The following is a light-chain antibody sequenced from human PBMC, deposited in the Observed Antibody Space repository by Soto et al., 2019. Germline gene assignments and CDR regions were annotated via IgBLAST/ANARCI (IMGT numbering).Light chain of an antibody. V-gene: IGLV2-11*01. CDR2: DVS. Sequence: QSALTQPRSVSGTPGQSVTISCTGTSSDVGVYNYVSWYQQHPGKATKLMIYDVSKRPSGVPDRFSGSKSGNAASLTISGLQAEDAADYYACSYAGSYGLEVFGGGTKLTVL. CDR3: CSYAGSYGLEV. J-gene: IGLJ3*02. CDR1: SSDVGVYNY.